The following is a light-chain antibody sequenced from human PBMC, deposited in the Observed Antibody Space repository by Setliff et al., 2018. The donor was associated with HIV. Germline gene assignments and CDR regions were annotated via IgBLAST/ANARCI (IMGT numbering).Light chain of an antibody. CDR1: SSDIGSYNL. J-gene: IGLJ1*01. Sequence: QSALTQPASVSGSPGQSITISCTGTSSDIGSYNLVSWYQQYPGKAPILIIYQDTKRPSGVSNRCSGSKSGNTATLTISGLQAEDEADYYCCTNTGRNTYVFGSETKVT. V-gene: IGLV2-23*01. CDR3: CTNTGRNTYV. CDR2: QDT.